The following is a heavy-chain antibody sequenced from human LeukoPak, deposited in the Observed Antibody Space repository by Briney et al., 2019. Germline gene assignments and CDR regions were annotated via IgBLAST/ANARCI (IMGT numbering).Heavy chain of an antibody. D-gene: IGHD1-26*01. Sequence: WIRQPPGKGLEWVSTISGGGGSTYYADSVKGRFTISRDNSKNTLCLQVNSLRAEDTAVYYCAKGGKWDVTPFDYWGQETLVTVSS. CDR3: AKGGKWDVTPFDY. CDR2: ISGGGGST. V-gene: IGHV3-23*01. J-gene: IGHJ4*02.